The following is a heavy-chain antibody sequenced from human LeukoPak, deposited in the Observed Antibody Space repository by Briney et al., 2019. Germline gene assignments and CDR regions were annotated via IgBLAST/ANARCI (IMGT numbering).Heavy chain of an antibody. CDR2: IIPIFGTA. CDR1: GGTFSNYA. Sequence: GSSVKVSCKASGGTFSNYAISWVRQAPGQGLEWMGGIIPIFGTANYAQKFQGRVTITADESTSTAYMELSSLRSEDTAVYYCARGTSTMVRGVIRADYFDYWGQGTLVTVSS. J-gene: IGHJ4*02. V-gene: IGHV1-69*01. D-gene: IGHD3-10*01. CDR3: ARGTSTMVRGVIRADYFDY.